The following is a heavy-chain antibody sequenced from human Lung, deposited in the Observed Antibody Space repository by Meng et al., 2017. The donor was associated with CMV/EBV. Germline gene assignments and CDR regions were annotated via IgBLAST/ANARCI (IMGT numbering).Heavy chain of an antibody. CDR2: IRNRANSHAT. D-gene: IGHD3-22*01. J-gene: IGHJ4*02. V-gene: IGHV3-73*01. CDR1: GFTFSDAG. Sequence: GEXXKISCSASGFTFSDAGLHWVRQASGRGLEWIGRIRNRANSHATAYVASVKGRFTISGDDSKNTMYLHMNSLKTDDTAVYYCSRGDSNGPLYWGPGTLVTVSS. CDR3: SRGDSNGPLY.